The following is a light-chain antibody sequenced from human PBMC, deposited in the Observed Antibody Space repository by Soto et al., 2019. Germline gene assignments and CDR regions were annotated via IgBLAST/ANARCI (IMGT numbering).Light chain of an antibody. Sequence: EIVLTQSPATLSLSPGERATLSCRASQSVNSFLAWYQQKPGQAPRLLIYDASNRATGIPARLSGSGSGTDFTLTISSLEPEDFAVYYWQQRDIWPTFGQGTKREIK. V-gene: IGKV3-11*01. CDR1: QSVNSF. CDR3: QQRDIWPT. J-gene: IGKJ2*01. CDR2: DAS.